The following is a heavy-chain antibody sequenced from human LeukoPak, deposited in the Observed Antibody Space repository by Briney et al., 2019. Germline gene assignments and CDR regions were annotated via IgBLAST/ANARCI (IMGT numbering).Heavy chain of an antibody. Sequence: GGSLRLSCVASGFTYSSYWMSWVRQAPGKGLEWVSTISGSGGTPYYADSVRGRFTISRDNSKNTLGLQMNSLRVDDTAIYYCIPRGILHSWGQGTLVTVSS. CDR1: GFTYSSYW. CDR3: IPRGILHS. J-gene: IGHJ5*02. V-gene: IGHV3-23*01. D-gene: IGHD3-16*01. CDR2: ISGSGGTP.